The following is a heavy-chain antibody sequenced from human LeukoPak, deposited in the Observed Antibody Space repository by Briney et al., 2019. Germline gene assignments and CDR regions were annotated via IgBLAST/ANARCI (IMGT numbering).Heavy chain of an antibody. CDR1: GFTFSSYW. V-gene: IGHV3-7*01. CDR2: IKQDGSEK. J-gene: IGHJ4*02. Sequence: GGYLRLSCAASGFTFSSYWMSWVRQAPGKGLEWVANIKQDGSEKYYVDSVKGRFTISRDNAKNSLYLQMNSLRAEDTAVYYCARELGYCSSTSCSTDYWGQGTLVTVSS. D-gene: IGHD2-2*01. CDR3: ARELGYCSSTSCSTDY.